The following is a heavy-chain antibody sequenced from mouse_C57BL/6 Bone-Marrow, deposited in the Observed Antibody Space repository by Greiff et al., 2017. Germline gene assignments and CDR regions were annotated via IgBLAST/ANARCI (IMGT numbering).Heavy chain of an antibody. V-gene: IGHV1-81*01. D-gene: IGHD4-1*01. CDR2: IYPRSGNT. Sequence: VKLVESGAELARPGASVKLSCKASGYTFTSYGISWVKQRTGQGLEWIGEIYPRSGNTYYNEKFKGKATLTADKSSSTAYMELRSLTSEDSAVYFCARRMGRGYFDYWGQGTTLTVSS. CDR3: ARRMGRGYFDY. CDR1: GYTFTSYG. J-gene: IGHJ2*01.